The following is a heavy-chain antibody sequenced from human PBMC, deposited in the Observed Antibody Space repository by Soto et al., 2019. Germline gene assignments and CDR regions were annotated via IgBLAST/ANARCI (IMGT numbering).Heavy chain of an antibody. D-gene: IGHD2-15*01. V-gene: IGHV3-23*01. CDR3: APHVSCSGGSCQYDAFDI. Sequence: EVQVLESGGGLVQPVGSLRLSCEGSGFTVSSHAMTWIRQAPGKGPEWVSTVTADGGTYYADSVKGRFAMSRETSETTLYLQMNSLGAEDTAAYYCAPHVSCSGGSCQYDAFDIRGQGTMVTVYS. CDR1: GFTVSSHA. J-gene: IGHJ3*02. CDR2: VTADGGT.